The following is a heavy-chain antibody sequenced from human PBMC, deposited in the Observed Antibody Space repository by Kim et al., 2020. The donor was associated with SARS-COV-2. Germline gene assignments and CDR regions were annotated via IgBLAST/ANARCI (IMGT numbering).Heavy chain of an antibody. D-gene: IGHD6-19*01. J-gene: IGHJ6*02. CDR3: ARVFSAVAGPKRRRIYGMDV. CDR1: GGSFSGYY. V-gene: IGHV4-34*01. CDR2: INHSGST. Sequence: SETLSLTCAVYGGSFSGYYWSWIRQPPGKGLEWIGEINHSGSTNYNPSLKSRVTISVDMSKNQFSLKLSSVTAADTAVYYCARVFSAVAGPKRRRIYGMDVWGQGTTVTVSS.